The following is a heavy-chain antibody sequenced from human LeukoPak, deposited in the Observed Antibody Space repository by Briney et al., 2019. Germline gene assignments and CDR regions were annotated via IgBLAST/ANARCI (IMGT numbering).Heavy chain of an antibody. D-gene: IGHD3-10*01. Sequence: PGGSLRLSCAASGFTLSTYAMSWVRQTPGKGLEWVAATSSSDAGTYHADSVRGRFTISRDNSKNTLYLQMNSLRAEDTAVYYCAKDGMVRGVIIYFDYWGQGTLVTVSS. CDR3: AKDGMVRGVIIYFDY. J-gene: IGHJ4*02. CDR2: TSSSDAGT. CDR1: GFTLSTYA. V-gene: IGHV3-23*01.